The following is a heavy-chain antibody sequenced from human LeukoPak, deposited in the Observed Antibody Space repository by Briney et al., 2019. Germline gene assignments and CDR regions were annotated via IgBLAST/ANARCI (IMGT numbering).Heavy chain of an antibody. Sequence: SENLSLTCTVSGGSISSSTYYWGWIRQPPGKGLEWIGSIYYTRSTYYNSSLKSRVTISVDTSKNQFSLKLSSVTAADTAVYYCARLGKTSVTTSRAFDLWGQGTVVTVSS. D-gene: IGHD4-17*01. CDR1: GGSISSSTYY. V-gene: IGHV4-39*01. CDR3: ARLGKTSVTTSRAFDL. CDR2: IYYTRST. J-gene: IGHJ3*01.